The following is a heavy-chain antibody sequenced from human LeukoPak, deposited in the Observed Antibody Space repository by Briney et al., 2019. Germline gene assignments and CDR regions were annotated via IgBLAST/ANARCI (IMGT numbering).Heavy chain of an antibody. J-gene: IGHJ4*02. CDR3: AKDSWEVGATSEIDY. D-gene: IGHD1-26*01. CDR1: GFTFISYG. CDR2: IRYDGSNK. V-gene: IGHV3-30*02. Sequence: PGGSLRLSCAASGFTFISYGMHWVRQAPGKGLEWVAFIRYDGSNKYYADSVKGRFTISRDNSKNKVYLQMNSLRTEDTAVYYCAKDSWEVGATSEIDYWGQGTLVTVSS.